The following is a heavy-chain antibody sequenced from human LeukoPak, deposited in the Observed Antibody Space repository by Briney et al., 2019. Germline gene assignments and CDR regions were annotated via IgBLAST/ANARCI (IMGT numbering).Heavy chain of an antibody. Sequence: GGSLRLSCAVSGFTFSSYAMSWVRQAPGKGLEWVSAISGSGDSTYYADSVKGRFTISRDNSKNTLYLQMNSLRAEDTAVYYCAKDDYGDYVLDYWGQGTLVTVSS. CDR2: ISGSGDST. CDR1: GFTFSSYA. J-gene: IGHJ4*02. V-gene: IGHV3-23*01. CDR3: AKDDYGDYVLDY. D-gene: IGHD4-17*01.